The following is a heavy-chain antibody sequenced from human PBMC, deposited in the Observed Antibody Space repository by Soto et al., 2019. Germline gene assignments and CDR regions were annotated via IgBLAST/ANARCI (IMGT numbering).Heavy chain of an antibody. CDR3: AREPGTREIDGYYDGMDV. Sequence: SQTLSLTCAISGDSVSSNSAAWNWIRQSPSRGLEWLGRTYYRSKGDNDYAVSVKSRITINPDTSKNQFSLQLNSVTPEYTAVYYCAREPGTREIDGYYDGMDVWGQGTTVTVSS. V-gene: IGHV6-1*01. CDR2: TYYRSKGDN. J-gene: IGHJ6*02. CDR1: GDSVSSNSAA. D-gene: IGHD3-10*01.